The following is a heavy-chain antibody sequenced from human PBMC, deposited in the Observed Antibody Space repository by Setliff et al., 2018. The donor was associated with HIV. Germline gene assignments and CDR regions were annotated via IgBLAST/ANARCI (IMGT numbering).Heavy chain of an antibody. D-gene: IGHD2-8*01. CDR2: IHYSGTT. CDR3: ARSFNGVPCT. J-gene: IGHJ5*02. V-gene: IGHV4-39*07. CDR1: GGSAAISGNY. Sequence: PSETLSLTCTVSGGSAAISGNYWGWIRLSPGKGLEWICNIHYSGTTYYNPSLKRRVTISIDTSKNQFSLRLSSVTGADTAVYYCARSFNGVPCTWGQGMLVTVSS.